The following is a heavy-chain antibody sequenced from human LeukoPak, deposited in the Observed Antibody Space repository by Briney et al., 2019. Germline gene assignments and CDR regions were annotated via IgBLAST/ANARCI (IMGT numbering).Heavy chain of an antibody. Sequence: GGSLRLSCAASGFTFDDYGMHWVRQAPGKGLEWVSGISWNGGSAGYADSVKGRFTISRDNSKNTLYLQMNSLGAEDTAVYYCAKVAEARAFDYWGQGTLVTVSS. CDR1: GFTFDDYG. V-gene: IGHV3-9*01. CDR3: AKVAEARAFDY. CDR2: ISWNGGSA. J-gene: IGHJ4*02.